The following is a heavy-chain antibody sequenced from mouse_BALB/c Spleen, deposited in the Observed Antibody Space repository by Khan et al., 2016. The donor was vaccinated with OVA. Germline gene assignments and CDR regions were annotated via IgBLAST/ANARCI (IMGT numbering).Heavy chain of an antibody. CDR1: GYSITSDYA. V-gene: IGHV3-2*02. CDR3: ARWFTY. CDR2: ISYSGST. J-gene: IGHJ3*01. Sequence: EVKLVESGPGLVKPSQSLSLTCTVTGYSITSDYAWNWIRQFPGNKLEWMGYISYSGSTTYNPSLKSRISITRDTSKNQFFLHLNSVTTEDTATYYCARWFTYWGQGTLVTVSA.